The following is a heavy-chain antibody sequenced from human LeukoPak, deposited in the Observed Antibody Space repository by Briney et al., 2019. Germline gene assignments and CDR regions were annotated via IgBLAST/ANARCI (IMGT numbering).Heavy chain of an antibody. J-gene: IGHJ4*02. D-gene: IGHD3-9*01. CDR2: ISYAGSNK. V-gene: IGHV3-30*18. CDR3: AKRRGLSRYDDWLFASPLDY. Sequence: PGGSLRLSCAASGITFKGVGMHWVRRAPGKGLEWVAVISYAGSNKYYADSVKGQFTTSRDNSRNTLYLQMNSLRADDTAVYYCAKRRGLSRYDDWLFASPLDYWGQGTLVTVSS. CDR1: GITFKGVG.